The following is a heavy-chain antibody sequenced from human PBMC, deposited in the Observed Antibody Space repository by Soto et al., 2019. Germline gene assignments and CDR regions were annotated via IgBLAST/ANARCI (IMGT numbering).Heavy chain of an antibody. Sequence: ASVKVSCKASGYAFTGYDISWVRQAPGQGLEWMGWISAYNGNTNYAQKFQGRVTMTTDTSTSTAYMELRSLRPDDTAVYYCARDTRFYYDSSGQNYWGQGTLVTVSS. CDR3: ARDTRFYYDSSGQNY. V-gene: IGHV1-18*01. J-gene: IGHJ4*02. CDR1: GYAFTGYD. CDR2: ISAYNGNT. D-gene: IGHD3-22*01.